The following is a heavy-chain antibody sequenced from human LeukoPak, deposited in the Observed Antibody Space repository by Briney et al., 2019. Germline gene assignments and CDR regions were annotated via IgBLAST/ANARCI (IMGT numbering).Heavy chain of an antibody. V-gene: IGHV1-69*04. CDR3: ARVGVAAAEEYYFDY. D-gene: IGHD6-13*01. CDR2: IIPILGIA. J-gene: IGHJ4*02. Sequence: ASVKVSCKASGGTFSSYAISWVRQAPGQGLEWMGRIIPILGIANYAQKFQGRVTITADKSTSTAYMELSGLRSEDTAVYYCARVGVAAAEEYYFDYWGQGTLVTVSS. CDR1: GGTFSSYA.